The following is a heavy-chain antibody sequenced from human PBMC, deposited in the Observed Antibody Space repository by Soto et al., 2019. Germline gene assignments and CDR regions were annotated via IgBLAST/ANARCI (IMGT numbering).Heavy chain of an antibody. CDR1: GFTFRGDA. D-gene: IGHD1-20*01. J-gene: IGHJ4*02. V-gene: IGHV3-23*01. CDR2: ISGSGQMT. Sequence: EVQLLESGGDLVQPGGSLRLSCVASGFTFRGDAMSWVRQAPGKGLEWVSSISGSGQMTHYADSVKGRFTISRDNSKNTLYLQMKSLRAEDMAVYYCARSEMTYNWNDWGQGTLVTVSS. CDR3: ARSEMTYNWND.